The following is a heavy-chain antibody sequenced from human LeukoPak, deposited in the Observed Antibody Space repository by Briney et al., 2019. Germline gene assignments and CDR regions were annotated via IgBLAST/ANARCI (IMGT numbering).Heavy chain of an antibody. V-gene: IGHV5-51*01. CDR2: IYPGDSET. CDR3: ATNFMVRGVPNWFDP. D-gene: IGHD3-10*01. CDR1: GYSFASYW. J-gene: IGHJ5*02. Sequence: GESLKISCKGSGYSFASYWIGWVRQMPGKGLEWMGIIYPGDSETRYSPSFQGQVTISADKSISPAFLHWSSLKASDTAMYYCATNFMVRGVPNWFDPWGQGTLVTVSS.